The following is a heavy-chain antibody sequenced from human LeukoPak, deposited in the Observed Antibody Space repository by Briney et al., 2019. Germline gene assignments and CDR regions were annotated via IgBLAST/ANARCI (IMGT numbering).Heavy chain of an antibody. D-gene: IGHD3-3*01. Sequence: GGSLRLSCAASGFSFSSFEMNWVRQAPWKGVDWVSYISSSGNTIYYADSVKGRFTISRDNAKNSLYLQMNSPRAEDTAVYYCARDLLWSGYYSRYYYMDGWGKGTTVTVSS. J-gene: IGHJ6*03. CDR1: GFSFSSFE. CDR3: ARDLLWSGYYSRYYYMDG. CDR2: ISSSGNTI. V-gene: IGHV3-48*03.